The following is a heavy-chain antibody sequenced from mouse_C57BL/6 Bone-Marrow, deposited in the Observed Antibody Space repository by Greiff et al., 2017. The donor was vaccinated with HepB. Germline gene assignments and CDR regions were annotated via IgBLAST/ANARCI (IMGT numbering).Heavy chain of an antibody. CDR1: GYTFTSYW. J-gene: IGHJ2*01. CDR3: ARLGYGSNYGY. Sequence: QVQLQQPGAELVMPGASVKLSCKASGYTFTSYWMHWVKQRPGQGLEWIGEIDPSDSYTNYNQKFKGKSTLTVDKYSSTAYMQLSSLTSEDSAVYYYARLGYGSNYGYWGPGTTLTVSS. D-gene: IGHD1-1*01. CDR2: IDPSDSYT. V-gene: IGHV1-69*01.